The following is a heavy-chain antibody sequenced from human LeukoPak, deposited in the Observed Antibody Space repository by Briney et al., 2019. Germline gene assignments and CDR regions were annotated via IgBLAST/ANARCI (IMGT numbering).Heavy chain of an antibody. CDR1: GGSISSYY. CDR3: ARSLAPFGYYDLGSSGWYFDL. V-gene: IGHV4-4*07. D-gene: IGHD3-10*01. CDR2: IYSSGSA. Sequence: SETLSLTCTVSGGSISSYYWFWIRQPAGKGLEWIGRIYSSGSANYNPSLKSRVTMSVDTSKNQFSLKLSSVIAADTAVYYCARSLAPFGYYDLGSSGWYFDLWGRGTLVIVSS. J-gene: IGHJ2*01.